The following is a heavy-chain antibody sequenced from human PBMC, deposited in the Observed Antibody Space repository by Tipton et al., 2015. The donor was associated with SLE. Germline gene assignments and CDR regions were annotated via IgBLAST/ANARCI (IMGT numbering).Heavy chain of an antibody. D-gene: IGHD2-15*01. CDR2: INPNSGGT. CDR1: GYTFSDYY. CDR3: ARDLDCSGGSCYSGVY. Sequence: QLVQSGPEVKKPGASVKVSCKASGYTFSDYYMHWVRQAPGQGLEWMGRINPNSGGTNSAQKFQGRVTMTRDTSISTAYMELSRLTSDDTAVYYCARDLDCSGGSCYSGVYWGQGTLVTVSS. J-gene: IGHJ4*02. V-gene: IGHV1-2*06.